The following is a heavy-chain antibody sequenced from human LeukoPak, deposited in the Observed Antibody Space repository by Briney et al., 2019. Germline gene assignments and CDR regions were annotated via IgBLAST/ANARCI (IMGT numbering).Heavy chain of an antibody. J-gene: IGHJ6*02. D-gene: IGHD6-13*01. Sequence: GGSLRLSCAASGFTFTSYGMHWVRQAPGKGLEWVAVISYDGSNKYYADSVKGRFTISRDNSKNTLYLQMNSLRAEDTAVYYCAKSAGGSSWFYYYYYGMDVWGQGTTVTVSS. CDR3: AKSAGGSSWFYYYYYGMDV. CDR1: GFTFTSYG. CDR2: ISYDGSNK. V-gene: IGHV3-30*18.